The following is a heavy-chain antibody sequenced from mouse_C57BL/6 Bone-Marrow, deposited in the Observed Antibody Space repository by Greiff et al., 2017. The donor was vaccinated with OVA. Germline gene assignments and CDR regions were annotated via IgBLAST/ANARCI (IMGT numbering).Heavy chain of an antibody. V-gene: IGHV7-3*01. CDR1: GFTFTNYY. D-gene: IGHD1-1*01. Sequence: EVKLVESGGGLVQPGDSLSLSCAASGFTFTNYYMSWVRQPPGKALEWLAFIRNKPNGSTTEYSASVKGRFTISRDNSQSSLYLQMNALRAEYSATYYCARYKGRVAVDYFDYWGQGTALTVSS. J-gene: IGHJ2*01. CDR3: ARYKGRVAVDYFDY. CDR2: IRNKPNGSTT.